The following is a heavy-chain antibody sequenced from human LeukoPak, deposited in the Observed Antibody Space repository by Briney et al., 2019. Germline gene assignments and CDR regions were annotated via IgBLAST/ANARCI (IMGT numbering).Heavy chain of an antibody. J-gene: IGHJ4*02. V-gene: IGHV4-39*01. Sequence: SETLSLTCTVSGGSISSSSYYWGWIRQPPGKGLEWIGCIYYSGSTYYNPSLKSRVTISVDTSKNQFSLKLSSVTAADTAVYYCASRDTFGGVIVDYYFDYWGQGTLVTVSS. CDR3: ASRDTFGGVIVDYYFDY. CDR2: IYYSGST. CDR1: GGSISSSSYY. D-gene: IGHD3-16*02.